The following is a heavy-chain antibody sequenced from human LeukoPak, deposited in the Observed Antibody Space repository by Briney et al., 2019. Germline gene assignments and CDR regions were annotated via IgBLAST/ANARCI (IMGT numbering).Heavy chain of an antibody. D-gene: IGHD6-13*01. Sequence: ASVKVSCKASGYTFTGYYMHWVRQAPGQGLEWMGWINPNSGGTNYAQKFQGRVTMTRDTSISTAYMELSRLRSGDTAVYYCARDGRYSSSWTEPNYWGQGTLVIVSS. V-gene: IGHV1-2*02. CDR3: ARDGRYSSSWTEPNY. CDR1: GYTFTGYY. CDR2: INPNSGGT. J-gene: IGHJ4*02.